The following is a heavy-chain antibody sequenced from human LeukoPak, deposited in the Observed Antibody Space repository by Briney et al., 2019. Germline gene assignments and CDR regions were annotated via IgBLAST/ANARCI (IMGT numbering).Heavy chain of an antibody. Sequence: GGSLRLSCAASGFTFDDYAMHWVRQAPGKGLEWVSGISWNSGSIGYADSVKGRFTISRDNAKNSLYLQMNSLRAEDTAVYYCAKDSSSSWYHYYYYYYMDVWGKGTTVTISS. D-gene: IGHD6-13*01. CDR3: AKDSSSSWYHYYYYYYMDV. CDR2: ISWNSGSI. J-gene: IGHJ6*03. CDR1: GFTFDDYA. V-gene: IGHV3-9*01.